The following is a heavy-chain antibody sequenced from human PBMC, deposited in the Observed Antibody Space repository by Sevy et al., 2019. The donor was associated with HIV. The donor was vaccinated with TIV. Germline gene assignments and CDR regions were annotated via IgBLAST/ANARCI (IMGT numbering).Heavy chain of an antibody. CDR3: ARPIGGSYYYYYGLDV. CDR1: GYNFNNYD. V-gene: IGHV1-8*03. J-gene: IGHJ6*02. D-gene: IGHD3-16*01. Sequence: ASVKVSCKASGYNFNNYDINWVRQATGQGLEWMGWMNPNSGNTGYAQKFQGRVTITRNTSISTAYMELSSLRSEDTAVYYCARPIGGSYYYYYGLDVRGQGTTVTVSS. CDR2: MNPNSGNT.